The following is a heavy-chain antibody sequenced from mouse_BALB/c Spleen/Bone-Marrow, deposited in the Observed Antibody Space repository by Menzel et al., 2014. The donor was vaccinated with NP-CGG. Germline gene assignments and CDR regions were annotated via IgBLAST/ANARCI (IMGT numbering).Heavy chain of an antibody. V-gene: IGHV14-3*02. Sequence: GQLQRSGAEPVKPGASVKLSCTASRFNIKDTYMHWVKQRPEQGLEWIGRIDPANGNTKYDPKFQGKATITADTSSNTAYLQLSSLTSEDTAVYYCARWEYYAMDYWGQGTSVTVSS. CDR1: RFNIKDTY. J-gene: IGHJ4*01. CDR2: IDPANGNT. D-gene: IGHD4-1*01. CDR3: ARWEYYAMDY.